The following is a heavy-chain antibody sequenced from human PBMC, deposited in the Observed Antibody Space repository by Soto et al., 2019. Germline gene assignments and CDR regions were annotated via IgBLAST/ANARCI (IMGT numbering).Heavy chain of an antibody. J-gene: IGHJ4*02. Sequence: PSETLSLTCAVSGYSISSGYYWGWIRQPPGKGLEWIGSIYHSGSTYYNPSLKSRVTISVDTSKNQFSLKLSSVTAADTAVYYCARDLPENDIVGATANFDYWGQGTLVTVSS. D-gene: IGHD1-26*01. CDR2: IYHSGST. CDR3: ARDLPENDIVGATANFDY. CDR1: GYSISSGYY. V-gene: IGHV4-38-2*02.